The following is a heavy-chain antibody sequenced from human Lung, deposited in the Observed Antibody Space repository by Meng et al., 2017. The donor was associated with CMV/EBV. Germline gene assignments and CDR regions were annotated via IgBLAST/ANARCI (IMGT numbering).Heavy chain of an antibody. CDR2: IYYSGST. J-gene: IGHJ6*01. Sequence: SETLSLTCTVSGGSISSSSYYCGWIRQPPGKGLEWIGSIYYSGSTYYNPSLRSRVTISVDTSKNQFSLKLSSVTAADTAVYYCASESPEYQWLEDYYYGMVFWGQGXTVTVSS. CDR3: ASESPEYQWLEDYYYGMVF. V-gene: IGHV4-39*07. CDR1: GGSISSSSYY. D-gene: IGHD6-19*01.